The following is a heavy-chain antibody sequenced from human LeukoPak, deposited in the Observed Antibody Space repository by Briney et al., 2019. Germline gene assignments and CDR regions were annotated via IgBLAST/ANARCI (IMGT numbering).Heavy chain of an antibody. CDR2: IDHSGST. CDR3: ARSCRILDIVATIRARLGGNGFDI. Sequence: SETLSLTCAVYGGSFSGYYWSWIRQPPGKGLEWIGEIDHSGSTYYNPSLKSRVTIAVETSKNQFSLKLSSVTAADKAVYYCARSCRILDIVATIRARLGGNGFDIWGQGTMVTVSS. J-gene: IGHJ3*02. CDR1: GGSFSGYY. V-gene: IGHV4-34*01. D-gene: IGHD5-12*01.